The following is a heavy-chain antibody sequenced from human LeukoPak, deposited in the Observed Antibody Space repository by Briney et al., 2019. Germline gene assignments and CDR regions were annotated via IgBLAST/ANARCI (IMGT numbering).Heavy chain of an antibody. CDR3: ARDMFPVTTPHYYYGMDV. CDR2: IHQYGGEK. D-gene: IGHD4-17*01. V-gene: IGHV3-7*01. J-gene: IGHJ6*02. CDR1: GFTFRSHW. Sequence: GSLRLSCEGSGFTFRSHWMSWVRQAPGKGLEWVANIHQYGGEKYYVDSVNGRFTISRDNAKNSLYLQMNSLRAEDTAVYYCARDMFPVTTPHYYYGMDVWGQGTTVTVSS.